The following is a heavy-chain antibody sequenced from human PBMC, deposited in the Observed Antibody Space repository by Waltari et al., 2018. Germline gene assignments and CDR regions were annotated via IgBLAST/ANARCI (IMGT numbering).Heavy chain of an antibody. CDR3: ASRGVTYYYDSSGYYSH. CDR1: GDSVSSNNSY. D-gene: IGHD3-22*01. Sequence: QLQLQESGPGLVKPSETLSLTCSVSGDSVSSNNSYWGWIRQPPGKGLEWIGTISYSGNAYYNPSLKSRVTISLDMSKNDFSLKLSSVTAADTAVYYCASRGVTYYYDSSGYYSHWGQGTLVTVSS. CDR2: ISYSGNA. J-gene: IGHJ4*02. V-gene: IGHV4-39*07.